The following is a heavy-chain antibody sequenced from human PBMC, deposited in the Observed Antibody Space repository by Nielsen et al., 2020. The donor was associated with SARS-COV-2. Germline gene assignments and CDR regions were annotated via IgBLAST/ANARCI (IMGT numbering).Heavy chain of an antibody. CDR3: ARGGYSSSWYLRS. V-gene: IGHV1-3*01. CDR1: GYTFTGYY. J-gene: IGHJ4*02. D-gene: IGHD6-13*01. CDR2: INAGNGNT. Sequence: VKVSCKASGYTFTGYYMHWVRQAPGQRLEWMGWINAGNGNTKYSQKFQGRVTITRDTSASTAYMELSSLRSEDTAVYYCARGGYSSSWYLRSWGQGTLVTVSS.